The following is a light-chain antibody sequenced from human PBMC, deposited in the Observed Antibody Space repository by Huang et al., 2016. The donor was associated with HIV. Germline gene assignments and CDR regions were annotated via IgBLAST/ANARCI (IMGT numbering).Light chain of an antibody. CDR1: QSVYRN. CDR3: QQYYNWPPIT. Sequence: EIVMTQSPVTLSVSPGETATLSCRASQSVYRNIAWYQQKPGQPPRLLIYGASTRATGVPARFSGGGSGTDFTLTINTLQSEDFAVYYCQQYYNWPPITFGQGTRLDIK. CDR2: GAS. V-gene: IGKV3-15*01. J-gene: IGKJ5*01.